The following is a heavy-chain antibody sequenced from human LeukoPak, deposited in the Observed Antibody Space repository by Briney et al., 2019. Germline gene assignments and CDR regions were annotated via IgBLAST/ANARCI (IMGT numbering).Heavy chain of an antibody. D-gene: IGHD3-3*01. CDR1: GGSFSGYY. CDR3: ARGGYDFWSGYYRPNWFDP. J-gene: IGHJ5*02. CDR2: INHSGST. V-gene: IGHV4-34*01. Sequence: SETLSLTCAVYGGSFSGYYWSWIRQPPGKGLEWIGEINHSGSTNYNPSLKSRVTISVDTSKNQFSLKLSSLTAADTAVYYCARGGYDFWSGYYRPNWFDPWGQGTLVTVSS.